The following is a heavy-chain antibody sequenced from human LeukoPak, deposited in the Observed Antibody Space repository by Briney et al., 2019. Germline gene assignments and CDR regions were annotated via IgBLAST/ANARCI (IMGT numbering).Heavy chain of an antibody. D-gene: IGHD6-13*01. V-gene: IGHV4-59*02. CDR2: IYYSGST. CDR3: ARAAAGTLYGMDV. Sequence: SETLSLTCTVSGGSVSYYYWSWIRQPPGKGLEWIGYIYYSGSTNYNPSLKSRVTISVDTSKNQFSLKLSSVTAADTAVYYCARAAAGTLYGMDVWGQGTTVTVSS. CDR1: GGSVSYYY. J-gene: IGHJ6*02.